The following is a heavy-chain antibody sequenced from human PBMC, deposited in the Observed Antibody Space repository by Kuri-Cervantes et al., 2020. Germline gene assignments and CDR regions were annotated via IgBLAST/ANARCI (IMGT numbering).Heavy chain of an antibody. CDR1: GFTFSGYW. V-gene: IGHV3-7*01. J-gene: IGHJ3*02. Sequence: GESLKISCVASGFTFSGYWMSWVRQAPGKGLEWVANIKRDGSEKYYVDSVKGRFTISRDNAKNTLYLQMNILRAEDAAVYYCARYCSGGTCQRNAFDIWGQGTMVTVSS. CDR2: IKRDGSEK. D-gene: IGHD2-15*01. CDR3: ARYCSGGTCQRNAFDI.